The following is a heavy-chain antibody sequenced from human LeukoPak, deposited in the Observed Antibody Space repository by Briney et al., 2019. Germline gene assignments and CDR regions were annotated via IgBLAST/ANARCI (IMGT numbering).Heavy chain of an antibody. Sequence: GASVKVSCKVSGYTLTELSMHWVRQAPGKGLEWMGGFDPEDGETIYAQKFQGRVTMTEDTSTDTAYMERSSLRSEDTAVYYCATDLVACSSTSCHVDYWGQGTLVTVSS. J-gene: IGHJ4*02. V-gene: IGHV1-24*01. CDR2: FDPEDGET. D-gene: IGHD2-2*01. CDR1: GYTLTELS. CDR3: ATDLVACSSTSCHVDY.